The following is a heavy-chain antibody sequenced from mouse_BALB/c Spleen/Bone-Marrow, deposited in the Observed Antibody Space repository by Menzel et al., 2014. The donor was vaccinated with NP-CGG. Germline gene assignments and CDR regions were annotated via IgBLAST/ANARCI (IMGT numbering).Heavy chain of an antibody. CDR1: GFSFTGFY. Sequence: LVETGASVEISCKASGFSFTGFYMPWGQQGPGKSLVWVGYISCXNGATSYNQKFKGKATFTVDTSSSTAYMQFNSLTSEDSAVYYCARGDGYYVDFDYWGQGTTLTVSS. D-gene: IGHD2-3*01. V-gene: IGHV1S34*01. J-gene: IGHJ2*01. CDR2: ISCXNGAT. CDR3: ARGDGYYVDFDY.